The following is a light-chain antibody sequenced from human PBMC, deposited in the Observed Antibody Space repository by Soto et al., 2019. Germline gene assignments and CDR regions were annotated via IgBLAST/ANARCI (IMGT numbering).Light chain of an antibody. CDR2: DVI. J-gene: IGLJ1*01. CDR1: SSDVGFSNF. V-gene: IGLV2-14*03. CDR3: SSFTSTNTDV. Sequence: QSVLTQPASVSGSPGQSITISCTGTSSDVGFSNFISWYQQHPGKAPKLLISDVIDRPSGVSDRFSGSKSGNTASLTISGLQAEDEADYCCSSFTSTNTDVFGTGTKVTVL.